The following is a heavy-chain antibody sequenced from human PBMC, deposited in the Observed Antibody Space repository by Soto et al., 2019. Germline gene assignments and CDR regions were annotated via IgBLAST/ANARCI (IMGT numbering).Heavy chain of an antibody. J-gene: IGHJ5*02. Sequence: KASETLSLTCAFYVGSASFNTFYCSWIRQSPWKGLEWIGEIIHSGSTNYNPSLKGRVFISVDTSKNQFSLNLDSVTAADTAVYYCERGRRRDTRGWYTPRPPRLGTNWFDPLGQGTLVNVSS. V-gene: IGHV4-34*01. D-gene: IGHD6-19*01. CDR2: IIHSGST. CDR3: ERGRRRDTRGWYTPRPPRLGTNWFDP. CDR1: VGSASFNTFY.